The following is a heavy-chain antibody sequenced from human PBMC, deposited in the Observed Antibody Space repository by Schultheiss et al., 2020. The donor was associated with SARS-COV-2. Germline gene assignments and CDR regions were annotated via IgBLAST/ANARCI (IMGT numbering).Heavy chain of an antibody. V-gene: IGHV3-74*01. J-gene: IGHJ4*02. CDR3: ARDPGY. Sequence: GGSLRLSCAASGFIFSNYWIYWVRQAPGKGLVWVSRIDSDGSNTAYADSVKGRFTISRDNSKNTLYLQMNSLRAEDTAVYYCARDPGYWGQGTLVTVSS. CDR1: GFIFSNYW. CDR2: IDSDGSNT.